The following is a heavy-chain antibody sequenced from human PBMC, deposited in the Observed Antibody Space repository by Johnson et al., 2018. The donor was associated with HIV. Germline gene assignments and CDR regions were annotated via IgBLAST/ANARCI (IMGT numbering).Heavy chain of an antibody. CDR1: GFTFSSYA. Sequence: QEQLVKSGGGVVQPGRSLRLSCAASGFTFSSYAMHWVRQAPGKGLEWVAVISYDGSNKYYADSVKGRFTISRDNSKNTLYLQMNSLRAEDTALYYCSNGNYYYDSIGYPTDAFDIWGQGTMVTVSS. D-gene: IGHD3-22*01. J-gene: IGHJ3*02. CDR3: SNGNYYYDSIGYPTDAFDI. CDR2: ISYDGSNK. V-gene: IGHV3-30*04.